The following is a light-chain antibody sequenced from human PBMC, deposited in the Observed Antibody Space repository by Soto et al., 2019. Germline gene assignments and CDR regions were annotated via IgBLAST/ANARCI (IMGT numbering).Light chain of an antibody. Sequence: EIVMTQSPVTLSLSPGDTATLSCRASQTITSNLAWYQQKPGQPPRLLIYDASTWATGLPARFSGSGSGTEFTLTISNLQSEDFAVYYCQQYSTWVTFGGGTQLEIE. CDR3: QQYSTWVT. CDR2: DAS. V-gene: IGKV3-15*01. J-gene: IGKJ4*01. CDR1: QTITSN.